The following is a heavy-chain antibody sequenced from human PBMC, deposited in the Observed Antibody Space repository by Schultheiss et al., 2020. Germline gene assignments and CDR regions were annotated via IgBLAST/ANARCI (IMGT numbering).Heavy chain of an antibody. CDR3: VRGGSGYGNFEF. J-gene: IGHJ4*02. V-gene: IGHV3-23*01. Sequence: GGSLRLSCAASGFTFSSYAMSWVRQAPGKGLEWVSAISGSGGSTYYADSVKGRFTISRDNSKNTLYLQMNSLRVEDTAVYYCVRGGSGYGNFEFWGQGTLVTVSS. CDR1: GFTFSSYA. D-gene: IGHD5-12*01. CDR2: ISGSGGST.